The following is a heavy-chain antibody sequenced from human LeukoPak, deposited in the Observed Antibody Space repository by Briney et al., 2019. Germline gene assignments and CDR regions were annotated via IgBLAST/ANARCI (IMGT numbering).Heavy chain of an antibody. V-gene: IGHV3-7*04. CDR3: ARGGYLFDP. Sequence: GGSLRLSCAASGFTFNSYWMSWVRQAPGRGLEWVANIKQDGSEKIYVDSVRGRFSISRDNAKNSLYLEMNSLRGEDTAVYYCARGGYLFDPWGQGTLVTVSS. CDR1: GFTFNSYW. D-gene: IGHD5-12*01. J-gene: IGHJ5*02. CDR2: IKQDGSEK.